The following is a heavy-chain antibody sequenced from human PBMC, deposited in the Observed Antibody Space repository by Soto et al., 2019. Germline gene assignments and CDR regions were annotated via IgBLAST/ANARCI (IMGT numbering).Heavy chain of an antibody. CDR3: ARESVAVAGTDFDY. Sequence: GGSLRLSCAASGFSFSSYGMHWVRQAPGKGLEWVAVIWYDGSNKYYADSVRGRFTISRDNSMYTLYLQMNSLGAEDTAVYYCARESVAVAGTDFDYWGQGTLVTVSS. V-gene: IGHV3-33*01. CDR1: GFSFSSYG. J-gene: IGHJ4*02. D-gene: IGHD6-19*01. CDR2: IWYDGSNK.